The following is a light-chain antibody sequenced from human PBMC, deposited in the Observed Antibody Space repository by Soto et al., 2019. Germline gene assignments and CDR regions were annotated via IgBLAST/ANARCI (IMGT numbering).Light chain of an antibody. Sequence: QSVLTQPASVSGSPGQSITISCTGTSSDVGGSAYVSWYQQFPGNVPRLLIYKVTNRPSGVSYRFSGSKSGNTASLTISGLPAEDQADYFCTSSTTGSLYAFGTGPKVTGL. V-gene: IGLV2-14*01. CDR2: KVT. CDR3: TSSTTGSLYA. J-gene: IGLJ1*01. CDR1: SSDVGGSAY.